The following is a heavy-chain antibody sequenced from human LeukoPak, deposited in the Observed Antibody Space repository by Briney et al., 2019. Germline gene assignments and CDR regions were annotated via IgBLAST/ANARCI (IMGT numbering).Heavy chain of an antibody. CDR1: GGSISSDY. CDR2: ISYSGRT. CDR3: ARGLYRYGRSTFDY. V-gene: IGHV4-59*08. Sequence: SETLSLTCTVSGGSISSDYWSWIRQPPGKGLEWIGYISYSGRTYYNPSLRSRVTISVDTSKNHFSLKLRSVTAADTAVYYCARGLYRYGRSTFDYWGQGTLVTVSS. J-gene: IGHJ4*02. D-gene: IGHD2-2*02.